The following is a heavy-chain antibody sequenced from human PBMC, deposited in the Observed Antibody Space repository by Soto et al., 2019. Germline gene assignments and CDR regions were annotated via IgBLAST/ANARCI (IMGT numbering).Heavy chain of an antibody. J-gene: IGHJ3*02. V-gene: IGHV3-23*01. CDR2: ISNDGSST. CDR1: EFTFSR. CDR3: AQRPDAFDI. Sequence: GGSLRLSCVGSEFTFSRTWVRQAPGKGLEWVSMISNDGSSTYYADSVKGRFTISRDNSKKILYLQMNSLRAEDTAVYYCAQRPDAFDIWGQGTMVTV.